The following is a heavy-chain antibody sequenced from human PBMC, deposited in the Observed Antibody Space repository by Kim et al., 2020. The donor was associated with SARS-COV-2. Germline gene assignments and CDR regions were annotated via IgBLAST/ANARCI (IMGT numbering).Heavy chain of an antibody. D-gene: IGHD4-17*01. CDR2: ISSSSSTI. Sequence: GGSLRLSCAASGFTFSSYSMNWVRQAPGKGLEWVSYISSSSSTIYYADSVKGRFTISRDNAKNSLYLQMNSLRDEDTAVYYCARDPRTNYGDYLRGFYYYYYGMDVWGQGTTVTVSS. CDR3: ARDPRTNYGDYLRGFYYYYYGMDV. J-gene: IGHJ6*02. V-gene: IGHV3-48*02. CDR1: GFTFSSYS.